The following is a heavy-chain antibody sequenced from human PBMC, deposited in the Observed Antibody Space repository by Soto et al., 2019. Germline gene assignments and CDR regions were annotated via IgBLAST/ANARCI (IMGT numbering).Heavy chain of an antibody. CDR1: GYTLTSYG. CDR2: ISAYNGNT. D-gene: IGHD2-2*01. V-gene: IGHV1-18*01. CDR3: ARLGYCSSTSCYAIRYFDY. Sequence: ASVKVSCKASGYTLTSYGISWVRQAPGQGLEWMGWISAYNGNTNYAQKLQGRVTMTTDTSTSTAYMELRSLRSDDTAVYYCARLGYCSSTSCYAIRYFDYWGQGTLVTVSS. J-gene: IGHJ4*02.